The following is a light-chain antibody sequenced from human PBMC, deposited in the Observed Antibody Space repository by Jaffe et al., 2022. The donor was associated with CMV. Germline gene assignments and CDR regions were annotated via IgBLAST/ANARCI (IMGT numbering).Light chain of an antibody. Sequence: QSALTQPPSASGSPGQSVTISCTGTSSDVGGYNYVSWYQQHAGKAPKLMIYEVTKGPSGVPDRFSGSKSGNTASLTVSGLQAEDEADYYCSSYAGNNNVVFGGGTKLTVL. CDR1: SSDVGGYNY. J-gene: IGLJ3*02. CDR3: SSYAGNNNVV. CDR2: EVT. V-gene: IGLV2-8*01.